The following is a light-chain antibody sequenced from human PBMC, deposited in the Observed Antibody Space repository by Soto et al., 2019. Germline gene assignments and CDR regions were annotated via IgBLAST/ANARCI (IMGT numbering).Light chain of an antibody. CDR1: QSVSNNY. J-gene: IGKJ4*02. V-gene: IGKV3-20*01. CDR2: GAS. CDR3: QQYGSSGT. Sequence: GLTQSPGTLSLSTGERATHSCRASQSVSNNYLAWYQQKPGQAPRLLIYGASNRATGIPDSFSGSGSGTDFTLTISRLEPDDFAVYYCQQYGSSGTFGGGTKVDIK.